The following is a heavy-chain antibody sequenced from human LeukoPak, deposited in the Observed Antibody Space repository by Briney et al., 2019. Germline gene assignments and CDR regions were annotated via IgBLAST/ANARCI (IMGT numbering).Heavy chain of an antibody. V-gene: IGHV4-59*01. CDR1: GGSISSYY. D-gene: IGHD2-15*01. J-gene: IGHJ1*01. Sequence: SETLSLTCTVSGGSISSYYWSWIRQPPGKGLEWIGYIYYSGSTNYNPSLKSRVTISVDTSKNQFSLKLSSVTAADTAVYYCARDARYCSGGSCPRTGPFQHWGQGTLVTVSS. CDR3: ARDARYCSGGSCPRTGPFQH. CDR2: IYYSGST.